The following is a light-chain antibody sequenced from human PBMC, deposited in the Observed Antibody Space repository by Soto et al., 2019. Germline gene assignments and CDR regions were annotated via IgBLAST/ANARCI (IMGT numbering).Light chain of an antibody. CDR1: QSVTIN. CDR3: QHYNDWPPHT. CDR2: GAS. V-gene: IGKV3-15*01. Sequence: EIVMTQSPATLSVSPGERATLSCRASQSVTINLAWYQQKPGQAPRLLIYGASIRATGIPARFSGSGSGTAFTLPIISLQSEDFAVYYCQHYNDWPPHTFGQGTKLEIK. J-gene: IGKJ2*01.